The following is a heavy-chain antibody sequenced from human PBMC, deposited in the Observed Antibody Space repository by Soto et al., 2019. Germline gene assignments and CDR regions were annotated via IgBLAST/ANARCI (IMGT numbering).Heavy chain of an antibody. V-gene: IGHV1-2*04. Sequence: ASVKVSCTASGYTFTGYYMHWVRQAPGQGLEWMGWINPNSGGTNYAQKFQGWVTMTRDTSISTAYMELSRLRSDDTAVYYCARGVGSGSYYNQYNWFDPWGQGTLVTVSS. CDR3: ARGVGSGSYYNQYNWFDP. J-gene: IGHJ5*02. CDR1: GYTFTGYY. D-gene: IGHD3-10*01. CDR2: INPNSGGT.